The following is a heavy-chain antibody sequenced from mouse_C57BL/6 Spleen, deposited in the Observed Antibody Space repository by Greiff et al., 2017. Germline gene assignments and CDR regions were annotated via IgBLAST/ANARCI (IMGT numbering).Heavy chain of an antibody. D-gene: IGHD1-1*01. CDR1: GYTFTSYW. J-gene: IGHJ4*01. Sequence: QVQLQQPGAELVKPGASVKMSCKASGYTFTSYWITWVKQRPGQGLEWIGDIYPGSGSTNYNEKFKSKATLTVDTSSSTAYRQLSSLTSEDSAVYYCARTTVVADGYAMDYWGQVTSVTVSS. V-gene: IGHV1-55*01. CDR2: IYPGSGST. CDR3: ARTTVVADGYAMDY.